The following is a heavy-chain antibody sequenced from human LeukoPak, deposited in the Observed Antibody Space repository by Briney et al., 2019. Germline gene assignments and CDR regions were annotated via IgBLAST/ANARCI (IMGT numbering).Heavy chain of an antibody. CDR2: MSYDGSNE. J-gene: IGHJ3*02. Sequence: GRSLRLSCAASGFTFSSYGMHWVRQAPGKGLEWVAVMSYDGSNEFYADSVKGRFTISRDNSKNTLYLQMNSLRAEDTAVYYCARSPRTLGTDAFDIWGQGTMVTVSS. CDR1: GFTFSSYG. CDR3: ARSPRTLGTDAFDI. D-gene: IGHD1-1*01. V-gene: IGHV3-30*03.